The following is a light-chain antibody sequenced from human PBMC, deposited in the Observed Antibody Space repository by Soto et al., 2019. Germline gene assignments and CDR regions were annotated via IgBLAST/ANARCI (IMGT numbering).Light chain of an antibody. J-gene: IGKJ1*01. V-gene: IGKV3-11*01. Sequence: EIVLTQSPATLALSPGERATLSCRASQSVSTYLAWYQQKPGQAPRLLIDDASSRATGIPASFSGSGSGTDFTLAISSLEPEDFADYYFQQSTKWPPTFGQGTKVEIK. CDR2: DAS. CDR3: QQSTKWPPT. CDR1: QSVSTY.